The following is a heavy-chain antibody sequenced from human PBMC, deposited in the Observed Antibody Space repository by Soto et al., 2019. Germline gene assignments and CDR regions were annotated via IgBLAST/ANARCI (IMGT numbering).Heavy chain of an antibody. CDR3: ARDGTLYDGGAYYYLY. V-gene: IGHV1-69*01. CDR1: GGTFSRYT. CDR2: IIPMFGKA. D-gene: IGHD3-22*01. J-gene: IGHJ4*02. Sequence: QVQLVQSETEMKKPGSSVKVSCKASGGTFSRYTLSWVRQAPGQGLEWMGGIIPMFGKANYAQKFQGRVTITADESTSTGYMELRSLISEDTAVYYCARDGTLYDGGAYYYLYWGQGTLVPVSS.